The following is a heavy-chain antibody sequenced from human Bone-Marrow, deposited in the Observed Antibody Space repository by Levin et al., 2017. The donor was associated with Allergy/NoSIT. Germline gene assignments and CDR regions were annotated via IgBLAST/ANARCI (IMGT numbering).Heavy chain of an antibody. J-gene: IGHJ4*02. V-gene: IGHV1-24*01. CDR2: FDPGDGEP. CDR3: ATDRTWGRRGLDS. D-gene: IGHD3-16*01. CDR1: GYILTEDS. Sequence: ASVKVSCRVSGYILTEDSMHWVRQAPGKGLEYMGGFDPGDGEPIYAEKFQGRVTMTADTSTDTAYMEVSSLTSEDTAVYYCATDRTWGRRGLDSWGQGTLVTVSS.